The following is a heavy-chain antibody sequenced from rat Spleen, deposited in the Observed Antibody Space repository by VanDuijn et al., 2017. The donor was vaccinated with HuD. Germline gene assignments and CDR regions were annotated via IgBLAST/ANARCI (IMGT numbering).Heavy chain of an antibody. CDR1: GFTFSDYY. CDR3: ARQTGSSFDY. D-gene: IGHD5-1*01. CDR2: ISYEGSST. Sequence: EVQLVESGGGLVQPGRSLKLSCAASGFTFSDYYMAWVRQAPKKGLEWVASISYEGSSTYYGDSVKGRFTISRDNAKSTLYLQMNSLRSEDTATYYCARQTGSSFDYWGQGVMVTVSS. V-gene: IGHV5-22*01. J-gene: IGHJ2*01.